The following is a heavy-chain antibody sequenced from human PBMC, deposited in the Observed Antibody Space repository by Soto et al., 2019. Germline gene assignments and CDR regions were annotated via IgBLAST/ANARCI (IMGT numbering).Heavy chain of an antibody. CDR2: IYYSGST. J-gene: IGHJ5*02. CDR3: AGVSLLEWFYGGALGRYWFDP. D-gene: IGHD3-3*01. Sequence: NPSVTLSLTCPVSGGSISSYYWSWIRQPPGKGLEWIGYIYYSGSTNYNPSLKSRVTISVDRSKNQFSLKLSSVSAADTAVYYCAGVSLLEWFYGGALGRYWFDPWGQGTLVTVSS. V-gene: IGHV4-59*01. CDR1: GGSISSYY.